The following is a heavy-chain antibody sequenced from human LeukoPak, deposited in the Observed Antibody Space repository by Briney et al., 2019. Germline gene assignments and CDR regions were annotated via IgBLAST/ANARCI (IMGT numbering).Heavy chain of an antibody. CDR2: FYVGGAT. CDR1: GFSITNNY. J-gene: IGHJ4*02. V-gene: IGHV3-53*01. CDR3: ARGDGYNFFDY. Sequence: GGSLRLSCAVSGFSITNNYMSWVRQAPGKGLEWVSVFYVGGATYYADSVKGRFTISRDNSENALYLQMKSLRAEDTAVYYCARGDGYNFFDYWGQGTLVTVSS. D-gene: IGHD5-24*01.